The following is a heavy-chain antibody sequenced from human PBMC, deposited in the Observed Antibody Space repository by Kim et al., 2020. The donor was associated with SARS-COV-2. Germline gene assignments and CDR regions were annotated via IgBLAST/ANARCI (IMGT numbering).Heavy chain of an antibody. J-gene: IGHJ4*02. D-gene: IGHD6-13*01. CDR3: ARDYSSSYELGY. V-gene: IGHV3-53*01. Sequence: YSADAVKGRFTITRDNSKNTLYLQMNSLRAEDTAVYYCARDYSSSYELGYWGQGTLVTVSS.